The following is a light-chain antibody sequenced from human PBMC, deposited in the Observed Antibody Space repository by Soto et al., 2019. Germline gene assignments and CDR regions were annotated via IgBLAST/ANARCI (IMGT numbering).Light chain of an antibody. CDR2: GIS. J-gene: IGKJ5*01. CDR1: QSINNN. V-gene: IGKV3-15*01. Sequence: EIVLTQSPVTLSVSPGERATLSCRASQSINNNYLAWYQQKPGQAPRLLIFGISTRATGVPARFSGSGSGTEFTLSISSLQSEDFAAYSCQQYSQWPITFGQGTRLEIK. CDR3: QQYSQWPIT.